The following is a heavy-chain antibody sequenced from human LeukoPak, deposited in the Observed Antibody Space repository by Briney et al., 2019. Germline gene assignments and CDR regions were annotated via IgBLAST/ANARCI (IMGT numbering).Heavy chain of an antibody. V-gene: IGHV4-30-2*01. CDR1: GGSISSGGYY. CDR2: IYHSGST. Sequence: SETLSLTCTASGGSISSGGYYWSWIRQPPGKGLEWIGYIYHSGSTYYNPSLKSRVTISVDRSKNQFSLKLSSVTAADTAVYYCARRGDDIVVVPAAVFGFDPWGQGTLVTVSS. CDR3: ARRGDDIVVVPAAVFGFDP. D-gene: IGHD2-2*01. J-gene: IGHJ5*02.